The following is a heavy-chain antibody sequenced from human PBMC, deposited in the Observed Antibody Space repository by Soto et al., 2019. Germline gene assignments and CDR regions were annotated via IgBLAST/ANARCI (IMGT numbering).Heavy chain of an antibody. CDR1: GYTFTSYG. J-gene: IGHJ5*02. CDR2: INAANGDT. Sequence: QVQLVQSGTEVKKPGASVKVSCKASGYTFTSYGIHWVRQAPGQRLEWMGWINAANGDTKYSPKFQGRVTITRDTSAGTAYMELSSLRSEDTAVYYCVRRHVSATGIDWFDPWGQGTLVTFSS. D-gene: IGHD6-13*01. CDR3: VRRHVSATGIDWFDP. V-gene: IGHV1-3*01.